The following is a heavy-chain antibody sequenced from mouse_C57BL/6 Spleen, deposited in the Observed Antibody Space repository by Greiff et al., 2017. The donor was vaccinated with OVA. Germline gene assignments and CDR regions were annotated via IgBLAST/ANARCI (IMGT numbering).Heavy chain of an antibody. J-gene: IGHJ1*03. CDR2: IYPGDGDT. CDR1: GYAFSSSW. V-gene: IGHV1-82*01. Sequence: VQLKESGPELVKPGASVKISCKASGYAFSSSWMNWVKQRPGKGLEWIGRIYPGDGDTNYNGKFKGKATLTADKSSSTAYMQLSSLTSEDSAVYFCARSGYGSSYWYFDVWGTGTTVTVSS. D-gene: IGHD1-1*01. CDR3: ARSGYGSSYWYFDV.